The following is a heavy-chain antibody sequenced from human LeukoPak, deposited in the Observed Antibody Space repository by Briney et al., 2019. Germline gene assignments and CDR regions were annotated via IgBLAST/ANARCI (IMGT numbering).Heavy chain of an antibody. D-gene: IGHD4-23*01. CDR1: GGSISSYY. CDR2: IYYSGST. Sequence: PSETLSLTCTVSGGSISSYYWSWIRQPPGKGLEWIGYIYYSGSTNYNPSLKSRVTISVDTSKNQFSLKLSSVTAADTAVYHCARLGSTVVWDYYYGMDVWGQGTTVTVSS. J-gene: IGHJ6*02. CDR3: ARLGSTVVWDYYYGMDV. V-gene: IGHV4-59*08.